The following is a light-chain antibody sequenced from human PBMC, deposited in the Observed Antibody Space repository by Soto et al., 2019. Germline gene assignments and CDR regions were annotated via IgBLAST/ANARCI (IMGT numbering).Light chain of an antibody. CDR1: SSNIGTNY. V-gene: IGLV1-47*01. Sequence: QAVVTQPPSASGTPGQRVTISCSGRSSNIGTNYVFWYQQLPGMAPKLLIYRNNERPSGVPDRFSGSKSGTSASLAISGLRSEDEADYYCAAWDDSLGGHAVFGGGTKLTVL. CDR3: AAWDDSLGGHAV. CDR2: RNN. J-gene: IGLJ7*01.